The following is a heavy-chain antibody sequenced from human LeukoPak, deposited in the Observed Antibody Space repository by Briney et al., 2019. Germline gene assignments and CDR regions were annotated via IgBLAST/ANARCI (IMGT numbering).Heavy chain of an antibody. D-gene: IGHD1-26*01. J-gene: IGHJ4*02. CDR2: ISASGGDI. CDR3: ARGSGGSYYEFDY. CDR1: GFPFSNHD. Sequence: PGGSLRLSCAASGFPFSNHDMNWVRQAPGKGLEWISYISASGGDIYYADSVKGRFTISRDNAKNSLYLQMNSLRAEDTAVYYCARGSGGSYYEFDYWGQGTLVTVSS. V-gene: IGHV3-21*05.